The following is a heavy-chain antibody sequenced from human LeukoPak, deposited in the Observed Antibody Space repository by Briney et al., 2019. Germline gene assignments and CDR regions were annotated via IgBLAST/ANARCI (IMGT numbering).Heavy chain of an antibody. V-gene: IGHV3-66*02. D-gene: IGHD6-6*01. Sequence: GGSPRLSCAASGFTVSNNYMSWVRQAPGKGLEWVSVIYSGGSTYYADSVKGRFTISRDNSKNTLYLQMNSLRPEDTAVYYCAREMSIASDYWGQGTLVTVSS. CDR3: AREMSIASDY. CDR2: IYSGGST. CDR1: GFTVSNNY. J-gene: IGHJ4*02.